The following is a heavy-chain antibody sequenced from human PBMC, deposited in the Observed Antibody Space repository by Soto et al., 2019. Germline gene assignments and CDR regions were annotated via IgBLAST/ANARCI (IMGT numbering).Heavy chain of an antibody. Sequence: PGWALRLSCAASGLTVSSSYMSWVRQAPGKGLQWVSVIYSAGSTYYANSVKGRFTISRDISTNMVYLQMSSLTDEDTAVYYCARAREQEYSSAIFFDIWGQGALVTASS. V-gene: IGHV3-53*01. CDR1: GLTVSSSY. CDR2: IYSAGST. D-gene: IGHD5-18*01. J-gene: IGHJ4*02. CDR3: ARAREQEYSSAIFFDI.